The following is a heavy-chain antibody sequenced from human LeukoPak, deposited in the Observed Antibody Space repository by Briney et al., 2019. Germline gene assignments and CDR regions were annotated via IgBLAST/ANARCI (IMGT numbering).Heavy chain of an antibody. Sequence: GGSLRLSCAASGFTFSNAWMSWVRQAPGKGLEWVGRIKSKTDGGTTDYAAPVKGRFTISRDDSKNTLYLQMNSLKTEDTAVYYCTTDFAGTGDAFDIGGQGTMVTVSS. CDR2: IKSKTDGGTT. CDR3: TTDFAGTGDAFDI. D-gene: IGHD1-7*01. J-gene: IGHJ3*02. CDR1: GFTFSNAW. V-gene: IGHV3-15*01.